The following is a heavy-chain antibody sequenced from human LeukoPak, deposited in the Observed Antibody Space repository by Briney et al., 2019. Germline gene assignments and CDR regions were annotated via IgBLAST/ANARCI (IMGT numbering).Heavy chain of an antibody. D-gene: IGHD2-21*01. CDR1: GFSFSDYY. CDR3: ARRGYSGSWFDP. J-gene: IGHJ5*02. V-gene: IGHV3-11*04. CDR2: ISSSANTI. Sequence: GGSLRLSCAASGFSFSDYYMTWIRQAPGKGLELLSYISSSANTIYYADSVKGRFTISRDNAKNSLYLQMNSLRAEDTAVYYCARRGYSGSWFDPWGQGTLVTVSS.